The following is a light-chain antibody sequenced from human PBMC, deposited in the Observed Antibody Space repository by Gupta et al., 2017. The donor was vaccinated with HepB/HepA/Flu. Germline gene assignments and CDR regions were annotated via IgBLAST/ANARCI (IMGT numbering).Light chain of an antibody. CDR1: NIGRKS. CDR3: QVWDSSSDHLV. CDR2: YDS. J-gene: IGLJ2*01. Sequence: SYVLTQPPSVSVAPGKTARITCGGNNIGRKSVHWYQQKPGQAPFLVIYYDSDRPSGIPERFSGSNSGKTATLTISRVEAGDEAGYYCQVWDSSSDHLVFGGGTKLTVL. V-gene: IGLV3-21*04.